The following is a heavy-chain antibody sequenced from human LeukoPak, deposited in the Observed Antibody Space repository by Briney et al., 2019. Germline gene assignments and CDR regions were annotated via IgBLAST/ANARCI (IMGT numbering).Heavy chain of an antibody. J-gene: IGHJ6*03. CDR1: GGTFISYA. Sequence: GASVKVSCKASGGTFISYAISWVRQAPGQGLEWMGGIIPIFGTANYAQKFQGRVTITADKSTSTAYMELSSLRSEDTAVYYCARGSSSSGRKANYYYMDVWGKGATVTVSS. CDR3: ARGSSSSGRKANYYYMDV. CDR2: IIPIFGTA. V-gene: IGHV1-69*06. D-gene: IGHD6-6*01.